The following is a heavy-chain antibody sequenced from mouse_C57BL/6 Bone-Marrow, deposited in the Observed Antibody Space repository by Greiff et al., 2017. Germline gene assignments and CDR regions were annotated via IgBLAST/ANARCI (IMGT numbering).Heavy chain of an antibody. V-gene: IGHV14-4*01. CDR2: IDPENGDT. Sequence: EVQLQQSGAELVRPGASVKLSCTASGFNIKDDYMHWVKQRPEQGLEWIGWIDPENGDTEYASKFQGKATIPADTSSNTAYLQLSSLTSEDTAVYYCTTTVVAHWYFDVWGTGTTVTVSS. J-gene: IGHJ1*03. D-gene: IGHD1-1*01. CDR1: GFNIKDDY. CDR3: TTTVVAHWYFDV.